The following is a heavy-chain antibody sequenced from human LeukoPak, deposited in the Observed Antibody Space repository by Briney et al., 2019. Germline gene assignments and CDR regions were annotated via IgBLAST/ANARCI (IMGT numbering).Heavy chain of an antibody. Sequence: SETLSLTCTVSGGSISSYYWSWIRQPPGKGLEWIGYIYYSGSTNYNPSLKSRVTISVDTSKNQFSLKLSSVTAADTAVYYCARDQGTMVRGPRGWFDPWGQGTLVTVSS. CDR2: IYYSGST. CDR3: ARDQGTMVRGPRGWFDP. CDR1: GGSISSYY. D-gene: IGHD3-10*01. V-gene: IGHV4-59*01. J-gene: IGHJ5*02.